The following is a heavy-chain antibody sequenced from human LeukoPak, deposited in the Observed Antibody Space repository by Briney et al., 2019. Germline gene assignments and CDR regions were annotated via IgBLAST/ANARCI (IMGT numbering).Heavy chain of an antibody. J-gene: IGHJ4*02. Sequence: SETLSLTCTVSGGSIRGYFWTWIRQPPGKGLEWIGYIYYSGSTNYNPSLKSRVTIAEDTSKNQFSLRLNSVTAADTAVYYCAMAYSSSWYYFDYWGQGTLVTVSS. V-gene: IGHV4-59*01. CDR2: IYYSGST. CDR1: GGSIRGYF. D-gene: IGHD6-13*01. CDR3: AMAYSSSWYYFDY.